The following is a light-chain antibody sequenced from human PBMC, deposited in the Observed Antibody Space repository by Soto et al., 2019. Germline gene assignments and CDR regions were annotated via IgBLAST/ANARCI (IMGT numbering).Light chain of an antibody. J-gene: IGLJ1*01. Sequence: QSALTQPASVSGSPGQSITISCTGTSSDVGGYNYVSWYQQHPGKAPKLMIYDVSNRPSGASNRFSGSKSGNTASLTISGLQAGDEADYYCSSYTSSSTLLYVFGTGNKLTVL. CDR2: DVS. CDR3: SSYTSSSTLLYV. V-gene: IGLV2-14*01. CDR1: SSDVGGYNY.